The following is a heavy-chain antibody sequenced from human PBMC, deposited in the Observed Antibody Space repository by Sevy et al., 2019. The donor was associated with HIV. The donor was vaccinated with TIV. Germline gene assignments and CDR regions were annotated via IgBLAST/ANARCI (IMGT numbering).Heavy chain of an antibody. J-gene: IGHJ2*01. CDR3: ARHSIAARSWYFDL. CDR1: GASISNYY. CDR2: LYYGGRT. V-gene: IGHV4-59*01. D-gene: IGHD6-6*01. Sequence: SETLSLTCTVSGASISNYYRSWIRQPPGKGLEWIAYLYYGGRTNYNPSLKSRVTISVDKSKNQFSLKLISVTAADTAVYYCARHSIAARSWYFDLWGRGTLVTVSS.